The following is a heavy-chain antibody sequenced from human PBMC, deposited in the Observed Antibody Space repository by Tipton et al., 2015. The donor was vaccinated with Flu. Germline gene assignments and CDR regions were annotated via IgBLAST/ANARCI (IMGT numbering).Heavy chain of an antibody. CDR1: GFSVSNNY. CDR2: MYSAGNT. D-gene: IGHD6-19*01. Sequence: SLRLSCAASGFSVSNNYLSWVRQAPGKGLEWVSVMYSAGNTDYADSVKSRSTISRDNSMNTLYLQMNSLRAEDTAVYYCAGWIGGRSVFYWGQGTLVTVSS. J-gene: IGHJ4*02. V-gene: IGHV3-53*01. CDR3: AGWIGGRSVFY.